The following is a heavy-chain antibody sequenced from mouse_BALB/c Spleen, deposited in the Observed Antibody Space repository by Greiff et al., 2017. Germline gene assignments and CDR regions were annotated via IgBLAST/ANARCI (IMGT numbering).Heavy chain of an antibody. Sequence: EVQLHQSGAELVKPGASVKLSCTASGFNIKDTYMHWVKQRPEQGLEWIGRIDPANGNTKYDPKFQGKATITADTSSNTAYLQLSSLTSEDTAVYYCARYTTAFYAMDYWGQGTSVTVSS. D-gene: IGHD1-2*01. CDR3: ARYTTAFYAMDY. V-gene: IGHV14-3*02. J-gene: IGHJ4*01. CDR1: GFNIKDTY. CDR2: IDPANGNT.